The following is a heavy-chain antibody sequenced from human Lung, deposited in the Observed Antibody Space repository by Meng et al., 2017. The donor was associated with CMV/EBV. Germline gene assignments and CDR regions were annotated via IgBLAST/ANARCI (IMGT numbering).Heavy chain of an antibody. CDR2: IWYDGANK. D-gene: IGHD3/OR15-3a*01. Sequence: SXKISXEASGFTFSSYAMYWVRQAPGKGLEWVAIIWYDGANKYYADSVNGRYTISRDNSKNTLYLQMNSMWAESTAVYYCAKERGLGGNGYYYGRDVWGQGTXVTVSS. V-gene: IGHV3-33*06. CDR3: AKERGLGGNGYYYGRDV. CDR1: GFTFSSYA. J-gene: IGHJ6*02.